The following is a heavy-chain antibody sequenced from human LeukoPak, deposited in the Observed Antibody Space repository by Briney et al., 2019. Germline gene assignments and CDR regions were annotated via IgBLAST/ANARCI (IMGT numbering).Heavy chain of an antibody. V-gene: IGHV3-23*01. CDR1: GFTFSSYA. CDR2: ISGSGGST. Sequence: GGSLRLSCAASGFTFSSYAMSWVRQAPGKGLEWVSAISGSGGSTYYADSVKGRFTISRDNSKNTLYLQMNSLRAEDTAVYYCAKGGEMATILDYFDYWGQGTLVTVSS. J-gene: IGHJ4*02. CDR3: AKGGEMATILDYFDY. D-gene: IGHD5-24*01.